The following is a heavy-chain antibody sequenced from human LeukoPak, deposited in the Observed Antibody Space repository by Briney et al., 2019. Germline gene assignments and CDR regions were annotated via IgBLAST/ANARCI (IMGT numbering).Heavy chain of an antibody. CDR3: ARSRSLGYCSSTSCFRFDY. D-gene: IGHD2-2*01. CDR1: GGTFSSYA. CDR2: IIPIFGTA. V-gene: IGHV1-69*13. J-gene: IGHJ4*02. Sequence: SVKVSCKASGGTFSSYAISWVRQAPGQGLEWMGGIIPIFGTANYAQKFQGRVTITADESTSTTYMELSSLRSEDTAVYYCARSRSLGYCSSTSCFRFDYWGQGTLVTVSS.